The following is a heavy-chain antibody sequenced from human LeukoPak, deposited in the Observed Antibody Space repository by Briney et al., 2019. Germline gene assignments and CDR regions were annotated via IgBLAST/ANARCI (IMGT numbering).Heavy chain of an antibody. CDR3: AARPSSLPYYFDY. CDR1: GFTFSSYA. CDR2: ISGSGGST. V-gene: IGHV3-23*01. J-gene: IGHJ4*02. Sequence: GGSLRLSCAASGFTFSSYAMSWVRQAPGKGLEWVSAISGSGGSTYYADSVKGRFTISRDNSKNTLYLQMNSLRSDDTAVYYCAARPSSLPYYFDYWGQGTLVAVSS.